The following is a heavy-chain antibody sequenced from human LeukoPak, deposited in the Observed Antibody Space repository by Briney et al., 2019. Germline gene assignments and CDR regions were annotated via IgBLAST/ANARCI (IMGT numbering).Heavy chain of an antibody. CDR2: INHSGST. D-gene: IGHD3-10*01. Sequence: SETLSLTCAVYGGSFSGYYWSWIRQPPGKGLEWIGEINHSGSTNYNPSLKSRVTISVDTSKNQFSLKLSSVTAADTAVYYCARHILWFGELLLVQSWFDPWGQGTLVTASS. J-gene: IGHJ5*02. CDR1: GGSFSGYY. CDR3: ARHILWFGELLLVQSWFDP. V-gene: IGHV4-34*01.